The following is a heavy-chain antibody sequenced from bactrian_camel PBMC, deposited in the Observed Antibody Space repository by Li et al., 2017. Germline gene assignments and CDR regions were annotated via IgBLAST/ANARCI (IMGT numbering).Heavy chain of an antibody. V-gene: IGHV3S28*01. CDR2: IYTADGST. CDR3: AADGRFTLVRPQALKPGEYNY. J-gene: IGHJ4*01. Sequence: AGSGFSYSVCSMGWFRQAPGKEREEVAHIYTADGSTFHTDYVDSVKGRFTISQDNAKNTMFLQMNSLKPEDTAMYHCAADGRFTLVRPQALKPGEYNYWGQGTQVTVS. CDR1: GFSYSVCS. D-gene: IGHD3*01.